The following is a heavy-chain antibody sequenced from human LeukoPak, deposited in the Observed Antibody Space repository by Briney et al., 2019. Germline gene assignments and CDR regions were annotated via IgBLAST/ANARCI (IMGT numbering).Heavy chain of an antibody. CDR3: ARRRYCSSTSCSPSFSFDF. CDR2: ISAYNGNI. Sequence: GASVKVSCKASGYTFTNYDISWVRQAPGQGLEWMGWISAYNGNINYAQNFQGRVTMTTDTSTSTAYMELRSLRSDDTAVYYCARRRYCSSTSCSPSFSFDFWGQGTLVTVSS. D-gene: IGHD2-2*01. CDR1: GYTFTNYD. V-gene: IGHV1-18*01. J-gene: IGHJ4*02.